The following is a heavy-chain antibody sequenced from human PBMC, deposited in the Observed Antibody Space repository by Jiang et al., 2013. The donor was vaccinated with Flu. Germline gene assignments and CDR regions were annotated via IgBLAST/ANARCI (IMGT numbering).Heavy chain of an antibody. Sequence: GAEVKKPGSSVKVSCKASGGTFSSYTISWVRQAPGQGLEWMGRIIPILGIANYAQKFQGRVTITADKSTSTAYMELSSLRSEDTAVYYCARDWYSSGWSTRRTPRYFDYWGQGTLVTVSS. CDR1: GGTFSSYT. V-gene: IGHV1-69*04. J-gene: IGHJ4*02. D-gene: IGHD6-19*01. CDR2: IIPILGIA. CDR3: ARDWYSSGWSTRRTPRYFDY.